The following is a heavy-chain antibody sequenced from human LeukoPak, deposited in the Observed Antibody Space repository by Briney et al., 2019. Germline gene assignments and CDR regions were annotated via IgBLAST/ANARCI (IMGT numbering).Heavy chain of an antibody. CDR1: GFTFSSYA. CDR2: ISGSGGST. CDR3: AKALGIAAAGRYYSMDV. V-gene: IGHV3-23*01. D-gene: IGHD6-13*01. Sequence: PGGSLRLSCAASGFTFSSYAMSWVRQAPGKGLEWVSAISGSGGSTYYADSVKGRFTISRDNSKNTLYLQMNSLRAEDTAVYYCAKALGIAAAGRYYSMDVWGQGTTVTVSS. J-gene: IGHJ6*02.